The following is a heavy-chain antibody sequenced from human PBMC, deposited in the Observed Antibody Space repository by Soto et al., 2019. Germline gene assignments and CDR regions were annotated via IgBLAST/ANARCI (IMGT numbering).Heavy chain of an antibody. CDR1: EYSFGDYY. CDR3: VRDAPSQQSIFDL. CDR2: INLNDGGT. V-gene: IGHV1-2*02. J-gene: IGHJ4*02. Sequence: ASVKVSCKTSEYSFGDYYLHWVRQAPEQGLEWMGWINLNDGGTNSPRKFQGRLTMTRDKSITTVYVELSRLRSDDTAVYFCVRDAPSQQSIFDLRGRGTLVTVS. D-gene: IGHD3-3*01.